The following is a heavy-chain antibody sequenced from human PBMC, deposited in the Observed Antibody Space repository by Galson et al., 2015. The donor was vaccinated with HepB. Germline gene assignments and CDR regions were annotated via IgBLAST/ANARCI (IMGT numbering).Heavy chain of an antibody. D-gene: IGHD2-15*01. V-gene: IGHV3-74*01. CDR1: GFTFSSYW. Sequence: LRLSCAASGFTFSSYWMHWVRQAPGKGLVWVSRINSDGSSTSYADSVKGRFTISRDNAKNTLYLQMNSLRAEDTAVYYCARTKSDCSGGSCYAFDIWGQGTMVTVSS. J-gene: IGHJ3*02. CDR2: INSDGSST. CDR3: ARTKSDCSGGSCYAFDI.